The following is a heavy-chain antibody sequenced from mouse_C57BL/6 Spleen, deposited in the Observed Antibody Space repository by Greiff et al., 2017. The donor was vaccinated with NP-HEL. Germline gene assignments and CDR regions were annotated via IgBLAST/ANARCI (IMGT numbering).Heavy chain of an antibody. CDR1: GYAFTNYL. CDR2: INPGSGGT. Sequence: VKLQESGAELVRPGTSVKVSCKASGYAFTNYLIEWVKQRPGQGLEWIGVINPGSGGTNYNEKFKGKATLTADKSSSTAYMQLSSLTSEDSAVYFCARSRDYDASFAYWGQGTLVTVSA. J-gene: IGHJ3*01. CDR3: ARSRDYDASFAY. V-gene: IGHV1-54*01. D-gene: IGHD2-4*01.